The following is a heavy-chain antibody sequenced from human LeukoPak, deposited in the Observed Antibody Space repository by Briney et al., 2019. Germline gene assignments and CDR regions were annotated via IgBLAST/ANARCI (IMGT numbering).Heavy chain of an antibody. Sequence: GGSLRLSCAASGFTFSSYWMSWVRQAPGKGLEYVSAISSNGGSTYYANSVKGRFTISRDNSKNTLYLQMGSLRAEDMAVYYCARVRYYYYYMDVWGKGTTVTVSS. CDR3: ARVRYYYYYMDV. J-gene: IGHJ6*03. CDR1: GFTFSSYW. V-gene: IGHV3-64*01. CDR2: ISSNGGST.